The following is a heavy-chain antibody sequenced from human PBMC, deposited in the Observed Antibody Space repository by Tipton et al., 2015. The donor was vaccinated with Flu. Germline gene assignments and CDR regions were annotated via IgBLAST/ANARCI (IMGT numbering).Heavy chain of an antibody. CDR3: ARHTNKSNWFDP. CDR2: IYTSGST. J-gene: IGHJ5*02. V-gene: IGHV4-61*02. CDR1: GGSISSGSYY. Sequence: LRLSCTVSGGSISSGSYYWSWIRQPAGKGLEWIGRIYTSGSTNYNPSLKSRATISVDTSKNQFSLKLSSVTAADTAVYYCARHTNKSNWFDPWGQGTLVTVSS. D-gene: IGHD2/OR15-2a*01.